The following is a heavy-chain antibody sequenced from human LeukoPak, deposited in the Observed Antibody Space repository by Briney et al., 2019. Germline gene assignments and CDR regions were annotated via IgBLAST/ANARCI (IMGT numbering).Heavy chain of an antibody. Sequence: PGGSLRLSCSAWGFTFSSYAMHWVREAPGKGREYGSAISSNGASTYYADSVKARFTISRDNSKNTLYLQMSSLRPEDTAVYYCVKGIVVVTARAFDYWGQGTLVTVSS. V-gene: IGHV3-64D*06. CDR2: ISSNGAST. D-gene: IGHD2-21*02. CDR3: VKGIVVVTARAFDY. CDR1: GFTFSSYA. J-gene: IGHJ4*02.